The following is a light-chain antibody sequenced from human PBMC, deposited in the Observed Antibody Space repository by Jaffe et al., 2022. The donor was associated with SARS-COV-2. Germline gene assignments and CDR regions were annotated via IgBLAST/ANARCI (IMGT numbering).Light chain of an antibody. J-gene: IGLJ2*01. CDR1: SSNIGDNH. Sequence: QSALTQPPSVSAAPGQKVTISCSGSSSNIGDNHVSWYQQLPGSAPKLLIYENNRRPSEIPDRFSGSKSGTSATLGITGLQTGDEADYYCGTWDSSLYIVLFGGGTKVTVL. V-gene: IGLV1-51*02. CDR2: ENN. CDR3: GTWDSSLYIVL.